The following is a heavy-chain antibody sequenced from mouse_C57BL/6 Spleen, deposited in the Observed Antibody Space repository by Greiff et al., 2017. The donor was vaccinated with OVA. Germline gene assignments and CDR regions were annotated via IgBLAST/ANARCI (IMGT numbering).Heavy chain of an antibody. CDR1: GFSLTSYG. CDR3: ARYDGYYDYAMDY. V-gene: IGHV2-6*03. J-gene: IGHJ4*01. D-gene: IGHD2-3*01. Sequence: VQLKESGPGLVAPSQSLSITCTVSGFSLTSYGVHWVRQPPGKGLEWLVVIWSDGSTTYNSALKSRLSISKDNSKSQVFLKMNSLQTDDTAMYYCARYDGYYDYAMDYWGQGTSVTVSS. CDR2: IWSDGST.